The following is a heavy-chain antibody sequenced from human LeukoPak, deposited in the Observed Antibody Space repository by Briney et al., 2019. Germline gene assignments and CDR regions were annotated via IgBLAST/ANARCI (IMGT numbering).Heavy chain of an antibody. D-gene: IGHD1-26*01. CDR2: ISSNGGST. Sequence: SGGSLRLSCAASGFTFSSYAMHWVRQAPGKGLEYVSAISSNGGSTYYANSMKGRFTISRDNSTNTLYLQMGSLRAEDMAVYYCARGRSYFPPWFATWGQGTLVTVSS. J-gene: IGHJ5*02. V-gene: IGHV3-64*01. CDR3: ARGRSYFPPWFAT. CDR1: GFTFSSYA.